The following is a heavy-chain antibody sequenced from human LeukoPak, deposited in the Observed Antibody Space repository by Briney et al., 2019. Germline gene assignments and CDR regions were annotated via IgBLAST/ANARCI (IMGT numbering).Heavy chain of an antibody. Sequence: GGSLRLSCAASGFTFSSYAMSWVRQAPGKGLEWVSGTSGSGGSTYYAGSVKGRFTISRDNSKNTLYLQMNSLRAEDTAVYYCAHCKSTSCYDAFDIWGQGTMVTVSS. V-gene: IGHV3-23*01. CDR1: GFTFSSYA. J-gene: IGHJ3*02. CDR2: TSGSGGST. D-gene: IGHD2-2*01. CDR3: AHCKSTSCYDAFDI.